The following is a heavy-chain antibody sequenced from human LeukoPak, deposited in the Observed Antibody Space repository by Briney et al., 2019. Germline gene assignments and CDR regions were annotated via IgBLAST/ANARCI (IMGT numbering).Heavy chain of an antibody. J-gene: IGHJ4*02. CDR1: GYTCGDYA. D-gene: IGHD2-2*01. Sequence: ASVKVSCKASGYTCGDYAMHWVRRARGQRGEWMGWIDAGNGDTRYSQKSQGRVTITRDTSASTAYIELRSLRSEDTAMYYCARGSTSDWPLDHWGQETLVTISS. CDR2: IDAGNGDT. V-gene: IGHV1-3*01. CDR3: ARGSTSDWPLDH.